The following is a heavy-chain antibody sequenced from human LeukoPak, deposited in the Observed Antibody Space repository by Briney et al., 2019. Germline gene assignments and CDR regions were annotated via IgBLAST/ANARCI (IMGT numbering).Heavy chain of an antibody. Sequence: GGTLRLSCVASGFTFSTDGMSWVRQAPGKGLEWVAFIRYDGSNKYYADSVKGRFTISRDNSKNTLYLQMNSLRAEDTAVYYCAKMGGDLSWGQGTLVTVSS. CDR1: GFTFSTDG. D-gene: IGHD2-21*02. CDR3: AKMGGDLS. J-gene: IGHJ4*02. V-gene: IGHV3-30*02. CDR2: IRYDGSNK.